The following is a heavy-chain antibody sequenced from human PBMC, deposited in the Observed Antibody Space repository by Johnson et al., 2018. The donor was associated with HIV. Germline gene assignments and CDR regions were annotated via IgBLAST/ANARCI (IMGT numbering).Heavy chain of an antibody. V-gene: IGHV3-30*18. D-gene: IGHD6-6*01. CDR2: ISFAGTKK. CDR1: GFSFSDYY. CDR3: AKDPPYSSSSPGAFDI. Sequence: QVQLVESGGGLVQPGGSLRLSCAASGFSFSDYYMSWIRQAPGKGLQWVAAISFAGTKKNNADSVKGRFTISRVNSKNTLYLQMNSLRAEDTAVYYCAKDPPYSSSSPGAFDIWGQGTMVTVSS. J-gene: IGHJ3*02.